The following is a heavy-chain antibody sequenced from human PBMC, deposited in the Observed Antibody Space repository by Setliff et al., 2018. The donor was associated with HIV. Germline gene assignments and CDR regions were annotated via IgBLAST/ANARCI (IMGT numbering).Heavy chain of an antibody. CDR1: GGSINNYY. CDR3: AKKGRYYYGSGVTTDYFDD. CDR2: IYYTGNT. Sequence: SETLSLTCSVSGGSINNYYWSWIRLTPGKGLQWIGCIYYTGNTNYNPSLKSRVTLSVDASKNQFSLKVKSVTAADTATYYCAKKGRYYYGSGVTTDYFDDWGQGTPVTVSS. J-gene: IGHJ4*02. V-gene: IGHV4-59*12. D-gene: IGHD3-10*01.